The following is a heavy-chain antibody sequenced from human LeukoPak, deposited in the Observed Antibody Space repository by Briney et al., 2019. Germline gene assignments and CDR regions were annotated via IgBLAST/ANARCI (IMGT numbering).Heavy chain of an antibody. CDR3: ARALAYCSGGSCTRGYNWFDP. J-gene: IGHJ5*02. D-gene: IGHD2-15*01. Sequence: PSGTLSLTWAVAGGSISSGGYSWSWIREPPGKGLEWIGDIYHSGSTYYNPSLKSRVTISVDTSMNQFSLKLSFVTTADTAVYYCARALAYCSGGSCTRGYNWFDPWGQGTLVTVPS. CDR2: IYHSGST. CDR1: GGSISSGGYS. V-gene: IGHV4-30-2*03.